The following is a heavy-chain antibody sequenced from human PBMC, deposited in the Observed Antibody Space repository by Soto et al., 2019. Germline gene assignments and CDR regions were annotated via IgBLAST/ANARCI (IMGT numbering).Heavy chain of an antibody. CDR1: GFTFSRNW. Sequence: EVQLVESGGGLVQPGGSLILSCAASGFTFSRNWMSWVRQAPGKGLEWVANIKEDGSAKYYADAVKGRFTLSRDNVDNSLYLQMNSLRAEDTAVYYCARDGDGYPAWGQGTLVTVSS. V-gene: IGHV3-7*01. D-gene: IGHD1-1*01. CDR3: ARDGDGYPA. CDR2: IKEDGSAK. J-gene: IGHJ5*02.